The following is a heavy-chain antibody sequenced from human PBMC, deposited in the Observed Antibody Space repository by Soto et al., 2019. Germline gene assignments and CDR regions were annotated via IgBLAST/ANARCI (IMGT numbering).Heavy chain of an antibody. CDR1: GFTFSDYW. CDR2: IKYDGSEE. J-gene: IGHJ5*02. D-gene: IGHD5-12*01. CDR3: ARFASGKSAST. Sequence: EVQVVESGGGLVQPGGSLRLSCTGSGFTFSDYWMSWARQAPGKGLEWVANIKYDGSEEYYVDSVRGRFTISRDNAMNSLPLQMNSLRADDTAVYYCARFASGKSASTWGQGTLVTVSS. V-gene: IGHV3-7*05.